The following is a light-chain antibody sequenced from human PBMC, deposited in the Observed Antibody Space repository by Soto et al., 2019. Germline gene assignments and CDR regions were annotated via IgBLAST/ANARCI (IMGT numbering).Light chain of an antibody. CDR1: QSISNY. Sequence: DIPMTQSPSSLSASVGDRVTITCRASQSISNYLSWYQQIPGKAPKLLIYAASTLRSGVSSRFGGSGSGTDFTLTISSLQPEDFATYYCQQSYSTPWTFGQGTKVEIK. CDR3: QQSYSTPWT. CDR2: AAS. V-gene: IGKV1-39*01. J-gene: IGKJ1*01.